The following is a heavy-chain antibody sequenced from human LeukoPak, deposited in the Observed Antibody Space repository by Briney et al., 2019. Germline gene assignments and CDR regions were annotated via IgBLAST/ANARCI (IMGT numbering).Heavy chain of an antibody. Sequence: PSETLSLTRTVSGGSISSYYWSWIRQPPGKGLEWIGYIYYSGSTNYNPSLKSRVTISVDTSKNQFSLKLSSVTAADTAVYYCARGLGDYAFDYWGQGTLVTVSS. J-gene: IGHJ4*02. D-gene: IGHD4-17*01. CDR1: GGSISSYY. CDR3: ARGLGDYAFDY. V-gene: IGHV4-59*01. CDR2: IYYSGST.